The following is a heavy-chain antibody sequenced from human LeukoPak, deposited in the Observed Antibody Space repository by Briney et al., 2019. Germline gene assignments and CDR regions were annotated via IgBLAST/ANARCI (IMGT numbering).Heavy chain of an antibody. V-gene: IGHV4-34*01. J-gene: IGHJ3*02. CDR1: GGSFSGYY. D-gene: IGHD3-16*01. CDR3: VRGGGSYFI. CDR2: INHSGST. Sequence: SETLSLTCAVYGGSFSGYYWSWIRQPPGKGLEWIGEINHSGSTNYNPSLKSRVTISVDTSKNHFSLNLTSVTAADTAVYYCVRGGGSYFIWGQGATVTVSS.